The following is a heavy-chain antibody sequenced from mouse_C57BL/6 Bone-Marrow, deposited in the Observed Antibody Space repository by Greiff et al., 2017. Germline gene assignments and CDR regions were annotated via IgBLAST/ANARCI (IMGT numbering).Heavy chain of an antibody. CDR2: IYPGNSDT. CDR1: GYTFTSYW. J-gene: IGHJ2*01. Sequence: VQLQQSGTVLARPGASVKMSCKTSGYTFTSYWMHWVKQRPGQGLEWIGAIYPGNSDTSYNQKFKGKAKLTAVTSASTAYMELSSLTNEDSAVXYCTRKPLTTVVATGDYWGQGTTLTVSS. CDR3: TRKPLTTVVATGDY. V-gene: IGHV1-5*01. D-gene: IGHD1-1*01.